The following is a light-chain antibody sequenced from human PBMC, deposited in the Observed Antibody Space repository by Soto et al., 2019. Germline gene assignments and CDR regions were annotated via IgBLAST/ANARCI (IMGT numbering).Light chain of an antibody. Sequence: VLTQPPSVSGAPGQRVTISCTGSSSNIGAGYDVHWYQQLPGTAPKVLVYGNNNRPSGVPDRFSGSKSGTSASLAIRGLQAEDEADYYCQSYDSSLSAYVFGTGTKVTVL. CDR3: QSYDSSLSAYV. CDR2: GNN. CDR1: SSNIGAGYD. J-gene: IGLJ1*01. V-gene: IGLV1-40*01.